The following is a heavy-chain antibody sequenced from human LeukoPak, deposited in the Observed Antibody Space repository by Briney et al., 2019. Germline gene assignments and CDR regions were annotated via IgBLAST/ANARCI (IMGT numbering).Heavy chain of an antibody. CDR1: GLTLSDAR. V-gene: IGHV3-15*01. Sequence: GGSLRLSCAASGLTLSDARLNWVRQAPGTGLELVARIKSKIDGGLKDYAAPVKGTFTISRDDSGNTVYLQINSLKIEDTAMYYCATGRSGYFDSWGQGTLVTVSS. J-gene: IGHJ4*02. CDR2: IKSKIDGGLK. CDR3: ATGRSGYFDS.